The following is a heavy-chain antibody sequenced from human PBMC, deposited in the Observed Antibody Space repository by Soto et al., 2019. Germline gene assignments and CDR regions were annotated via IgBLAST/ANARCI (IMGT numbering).Heavy chain of an antibody. CDR3: AGGVVRGVITRTRDYYGMDV. Sequence: GESLKIYCKGSGYSFTSYWIGWVRQMPEKGLECMGIIYPGDSDTRYSPSFQGQVTISADKSISTAYLQWSSLKASDTAMYYCAGGVVRGVITRTRDYYGMDVWGQGTTVTVSS. CDR1: GYSFTSYW. J-gene: IGHJ6*02. D-gene: IGHD3-10*01. V-gene: IGHV5-51*01. CDR2: IYPGDSDT.